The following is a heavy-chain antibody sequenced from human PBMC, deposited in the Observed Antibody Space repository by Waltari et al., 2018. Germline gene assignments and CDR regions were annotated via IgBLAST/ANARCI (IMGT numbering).Heavy chain of an antibody. Sequence: QVQLVESGGGVVQPGRSLRLSCAASGFTFSSYGMHWVRQAPGKGLEWVAVISYDGSNKYDADSVKGRFTISRDNSKNTLYLQMNSLRAEDTAVYYCARDGRYYGSGSRVYYYMDVWGKGTTVTVSS. J-gene: IGHJ6*03. V-gene: IGHV3-30*03. CDR2: ISYDGSNK. CDR1: GFTFSSYG. D-gene: IGHD3-10*01. CDR3: ARDGRYYGSGSRVYYYMDV.